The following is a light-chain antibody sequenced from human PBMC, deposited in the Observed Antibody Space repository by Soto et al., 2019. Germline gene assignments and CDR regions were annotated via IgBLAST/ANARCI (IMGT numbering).Light chain of an antibody. CDR2: GAS. V-gene: IGKV3-20*01. J-gene: IGKJ4*01. CDR1: QSVSSSF. Sequence: EIVLTRSPGTLSLSPGERATLYCRASQSVSSSFLTWYQQKPGQAPRLLIYGASSRATGIPDRFSGSGSGTDFTLTISRLEPEDFAVYYCQQYGSSRLTFGGGTKVDIK. CDR3: QQYGSSRLT.